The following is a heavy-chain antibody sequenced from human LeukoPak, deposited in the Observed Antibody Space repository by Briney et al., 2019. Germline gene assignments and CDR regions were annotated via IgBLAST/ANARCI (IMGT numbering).Heavy chain of an antibody. D-gene: IGHD3-22*01. CDR2: IYPGDSDT. J-gene: IGHJ6*02. CDR1: GYSFTSYW. V-gene: IGHV5-51*01. Sequence: GESLKISCKGSGYSFTSYWIGWVRQMPGKGLEWMGIIYPGDSDTRYSPSFQGQVTISADKSISTAYLQWSSLKASDTAMYYCAMIASEYYYGMGVWGQGTTVTVSS. CDR3: AMIASEYYYGMGV.